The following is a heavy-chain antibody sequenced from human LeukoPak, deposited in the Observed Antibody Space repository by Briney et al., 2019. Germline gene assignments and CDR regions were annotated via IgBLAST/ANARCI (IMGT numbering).Heavy chain of an antibody. Sequence: MPSETLSLTCTVSGDSISSSSYYWGWIRQPPGKGLEWIGSIYYSGSTYYNPSLKSRVTISVDTSKNQFSLKLSSVTAADTAVYYCARRVAVPAAMLYYYYMDVWGKGTTVTVSS. V-gene: IGHV4-39*01. CDR2: IYYSGST. CDR1: GDSISSSSYY. J-gene: IGHJ6*03. CDR3: ARRVAVPAAMLYYYYMDV. D-gene: IGHD2-2*01.